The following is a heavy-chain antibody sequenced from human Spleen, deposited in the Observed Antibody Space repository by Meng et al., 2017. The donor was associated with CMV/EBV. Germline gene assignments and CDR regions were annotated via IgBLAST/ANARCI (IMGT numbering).Heavy chain of an antibody. CDR2: INWNGGST. D-gene: IGHD6-13*01. J-gene: IGHJ6*02. V-gene: IGHV3-20*04. Sequence: GGSLRLSCAASGFTFDDYGMSWVRQAPGKGLEWVSGINWNGGSTGYADSVKGRFTISRDNARNSLYLQMNSLRAEDTAFDYCARGLRAAAKYYYYGMDVWGQGTTVTVSS. CDR1: GFTFDDYG. CDR3: ARGLRAAAKYYYYGMDV.